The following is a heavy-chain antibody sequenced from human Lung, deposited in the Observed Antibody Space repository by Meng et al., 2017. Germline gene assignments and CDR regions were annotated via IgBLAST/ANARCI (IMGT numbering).Heavy chain of an antibody. D-gene: IGHD6-25*01. V-gene: IGHV1-2*06. CDR3: ARDEDISAAGKLFGDY. CDR2: INPKSGDT. J-gene: IGHJ4*01. CDR1: GYNFPAYW. Sequence: QVQVVQSGAEVKKPGASVKVSCKPSGYNFPAYWLHWVRRAPGQGLEWMGRINPKSGDTHYAQKFQARVTMTGDTSISTAYMELSGLRSDDTAMYYCARDEDISAAGKLFGDYWGHGTLVTVSS.